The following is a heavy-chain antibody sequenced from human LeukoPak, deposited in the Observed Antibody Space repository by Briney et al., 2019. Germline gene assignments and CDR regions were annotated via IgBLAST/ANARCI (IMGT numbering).Heavy chain of an antibody. Sequence: PSQTLSLTCAVSGGSISSGGYSWSWIRQPPGKGLEWIGYIYHSGSTYYNPSLKSRVTISVDRSKNQFSLKLSSVTAADTALYYWARGRGGGRYYDSSGYYYDYWGQGTLVTVSS. D-gene: IGHD3-22*01. CDR1: GGSISSGGYS. CDR2: IYHSGST. V-gene: IGHV4-30-2*01. CDR3: ARGRGGGRYYDSSGYYYDY. J-gene: IGHJ4*02.